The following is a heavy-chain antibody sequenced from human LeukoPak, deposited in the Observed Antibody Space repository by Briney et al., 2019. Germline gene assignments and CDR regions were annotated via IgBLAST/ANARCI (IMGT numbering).Heavy chain of an antibody. CDR2: IYSGGST. J-gene: IGHJ3*02. CDR1: GFTVSSNY. CDR3: ARARRWLLGLGRAFDI. D-gene: IGHD4-23*01. V-gene: IGHV3-53*01. Sequence: PGGSLRLSCAASGFTVSSNYMSWVRQAPGKGLEWVSVIYSGGSTYYADSVKGRFTISRDNSKNTLYLQMNSLRAEDTAVYYCARARRWLLGLGRAFDIWGQGTMVTVSS.